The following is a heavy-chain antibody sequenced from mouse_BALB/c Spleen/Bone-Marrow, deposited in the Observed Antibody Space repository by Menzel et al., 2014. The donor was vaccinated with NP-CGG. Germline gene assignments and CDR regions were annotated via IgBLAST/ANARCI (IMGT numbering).Heavy chain of an antibody. Sequence: VQLQQSGAELAKPGASVKMSCKASGYTFTNYWMHWVKQRPGQGLEWIGYINPSTGYTGYNQKFKDKATLTADKSSSTAYMQLSSLTPEDSAVYYCARRDGSSYSFVYWGQGTLVTVSA. CDR2: INPSTGYT. CDR1: GYTFTNYW. J-gene: IGHJ3*01. V-gene: IGHV1-7*01. D-gene: IGHD1-1*01. CDR3: ARRDGSSYSFVY.